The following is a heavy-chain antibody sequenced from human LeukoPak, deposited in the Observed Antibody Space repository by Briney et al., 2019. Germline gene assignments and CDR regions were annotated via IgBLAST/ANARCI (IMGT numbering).Heavy chain of an antibody. CDR3: ARGLDYYDSSGYPWDYFDY. CDR2: IYYSGST. CDR1: GGSISSYY. Sequence: PSETLSLTCTVSGGSISSYYWSWIRQPPGKGLEWIGYIYYSGSTNYNPSLKSRVTISVDTSKNQFSLKLSSVTAADTAVYYCARGLDYYDSSGYPWDYFDYWGQGTLVTVSS. J-gene: IGHJ4*02. V-gene: IGHV4-59*01. D-gene: IGHD3-22*01.